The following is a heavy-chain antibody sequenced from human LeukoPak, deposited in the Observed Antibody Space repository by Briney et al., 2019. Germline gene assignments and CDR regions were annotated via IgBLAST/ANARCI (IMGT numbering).Heavy chain of an antibody. CDR1: GFTFSSYG. V-gene: IGHV3-21*01. CDR2: ISSTSGDI. J-gene: IGHJ4*02. CDR3: ARSYDSLWGTYRSVYFDY. D-gene: IGHD3-16*02. Sequence: GGSLILSCAASGFTFSSYGMNWVRQAPGKGLEWVSSISSTSGDIYYADSVKGRFTISRDNAKNSLYLQMNSLRAEDTAVYYCARSYDSLWGTYRSVYFDYWGQGTLVTVSS.